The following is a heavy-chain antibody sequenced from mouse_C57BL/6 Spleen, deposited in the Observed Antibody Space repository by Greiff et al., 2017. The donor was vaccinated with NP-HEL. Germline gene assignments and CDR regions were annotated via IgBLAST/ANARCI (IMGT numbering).Heavy chain of an antibody. Sequence: QVQLKQSGAELARPGASVKMSCKASGYTFTSYTMHWVKQRPGQGLEWIGYINPSSGYTKYNQKFKDKATLTADKSSSTAYMQLSSLTSEDSAVYYCARGCPYDYGGYYFDYWGQGTTLTVSS. CDR1: GYTFTSYT. CDR2: INPSSGYT. CDR3: ARGCPYDYGGYYFDY. V-gene: IGHV1-4*01. J-gene: IGHJ2*01. D-gene: IGHD2-4*01.